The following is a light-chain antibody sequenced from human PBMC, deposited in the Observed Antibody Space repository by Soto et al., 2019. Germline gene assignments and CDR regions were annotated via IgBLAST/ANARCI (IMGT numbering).Light chain of an antibody. CDR3: QLWDGGSGHRA. V-gene: IGLV3-21*04. Sequence: SYVLTQPPSVSVAPGKAASITCGGNNIGSKSVHWYQQKPGQAPLLVIYYDRDRPSGIPERFSGSNSGNTATLTISRVEAGDEADYYCQLWDGGSGHRAFGGGTKVTVL. CDR1: NIGSKS. CDR2: YDR. J-gene: IGLJ2*01.